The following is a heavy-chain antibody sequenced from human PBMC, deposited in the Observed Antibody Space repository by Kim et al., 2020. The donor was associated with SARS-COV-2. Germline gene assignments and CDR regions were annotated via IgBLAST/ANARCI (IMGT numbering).Heavy chain of an antibody. CDR2: IDPSDSYT. V-gene: IGHV5-10-1*01. D-gene: IGHD3-3*01. CDR1: GYSFTSYW. J-gene: IGHJ4*02. CDR3: ARWGTPYDSQYYFDY. Sequence: GESLKISCKGSGYSFTSYWISWVRQMPGKGLEWMGRIDPSDSYTNYSPSFQGHVTISADKSISTAYLQWSSLKASDTAMYYCARWGTPYDSQYYFDYWGQGTLVTVSS.